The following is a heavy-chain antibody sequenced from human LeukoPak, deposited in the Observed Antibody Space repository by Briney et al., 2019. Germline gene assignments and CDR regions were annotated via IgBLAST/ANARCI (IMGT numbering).Heavy chain of an antibody. CDR1: GGTFSSYA. CDR2: IIPIFGTA. J-gene: IGHJ4*01. Sequence: GSSVKVSCKASGGTFSSYAISWVRQAPGQGLEWMGRIIPIFGTANYAQKFRGRVTITTDESTSTAYMELSSLRSEDTAVYYCARGGYSYGAYYFDYLGHGTLVTVSS. CDR3: ARGGYSYGAYYFDY. V-gene: IGHV1-69*05. D-gene: IGHD5-18*01.